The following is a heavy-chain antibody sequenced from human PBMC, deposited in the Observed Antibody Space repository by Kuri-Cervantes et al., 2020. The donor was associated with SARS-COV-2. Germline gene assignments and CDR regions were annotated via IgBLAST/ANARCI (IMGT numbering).Heavy chain of an antibody. CDR2: IYSGGST. V-gene: IGHV3-66*01. CDR1: GFTVSSNY. J-gene: IGHJ5*02. CDR3: ARVAKSGWNANNWFDP. Sequence: GESLKISCAASGFTVSSNYMSWVRQAPGKGLEWVSVIYSGGSTYYADSVKGRFTISRDNSKNTLYLQMNSLRAEDTAMYYCARVAKSGWNANNWFDPWGQGTLVTVSS. D-gene: IGHD1-1*01.